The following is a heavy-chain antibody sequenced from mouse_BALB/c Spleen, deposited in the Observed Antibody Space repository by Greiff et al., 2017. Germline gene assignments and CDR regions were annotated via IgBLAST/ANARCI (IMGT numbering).Heavy chain of an antibody. CDR2: ISPGNGDI. V-gene: IGHV1S53*02. CDR1: GYTFTDHA. CDR3: NGAYDGYYLFAY. Sequence: VQLQESGPELVKPGASVKISCKASGYTFTDHAIHWVKQKPEQGLEWIGYISPGNGDIKYNEKFKGKATLTADKSSSTAYMQLNSLTSEDSAVYFCNGAYDGYYLFAYWGQGTLVTVSA. D-gene: IGHD2-3*01. J-gene: IGHJ3*01.